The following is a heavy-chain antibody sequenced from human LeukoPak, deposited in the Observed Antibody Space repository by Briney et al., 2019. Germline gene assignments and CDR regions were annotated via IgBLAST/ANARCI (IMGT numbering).Heavy chain of an antibody. V-gene: IGHV3-7*04. CDR2: TNQDGGEK. J-gene: IGHJ4*02. Sequence: GESLRLSCAASGFTFRNYWMTWVRQAPGKRLEWVANTNQDGGEKYYVDSVKGRFTISRDNAENSLYLQMNSLRAEDTAVYYCARGGAQQLEYWGQGTLVTVSS. CDR3: ARGGAQQLEY. CDR1: GFTFRNYW. D-gene: IGHD6-13*01.